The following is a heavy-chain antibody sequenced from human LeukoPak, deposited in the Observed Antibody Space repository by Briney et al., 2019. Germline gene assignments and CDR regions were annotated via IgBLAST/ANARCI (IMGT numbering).Heavy chain of an antibody. J-gene: IGHJ5*02. V-gene: IGHV3-7*01. CDR1: GFTFSSYW. CDR3: ARVNWNYAGNWFDP. CDR2: IKQDGSEK. D-gene: IGHD1-7*01. Sequence: GGSLRLSCAASGFTFSSYWMSWVRQAPGKGLEWVANIKQDGSEKYYVDSVKGRFTISRDNAKNSLYLQMNSLRAEDTAVCYCARVNWNYAGNWFDPWGQGTLVTVSS.